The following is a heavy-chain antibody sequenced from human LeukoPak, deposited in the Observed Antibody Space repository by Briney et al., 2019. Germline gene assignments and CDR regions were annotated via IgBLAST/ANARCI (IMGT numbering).Heavy chain of an antibody. D-gene: IGHD3-10*01. CDR3: ARGYLLTMVRGVPPIY. Sequence: ASVKVSCKASGYTFTGYYMHWVRQAPEQGLEWMGWINPNSGGTNYAQKFQGRVTMTRDTSISTAYMELSRLRSDDTAVYYCARGYLLTMVRGVPPIYWGQGTLVTASS. V-gene: IGHV1-2*02. CDR1: GYTFTGYY. CDR2: INPNSGGT. J-gene: IGHJ4*02.